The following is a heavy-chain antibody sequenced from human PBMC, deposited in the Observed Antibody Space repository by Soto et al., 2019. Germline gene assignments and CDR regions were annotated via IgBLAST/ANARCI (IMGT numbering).Heavy chain of an antibody. D-gene: IGHD3-16*01. CDR1: GGSISSSNW. CDR3: ARDGGGAQVYFDL. CDR2: IYHSGST. Sequence: QVQLQESGPGLVKPSGTLSLTCVVSGGSISSSNWWSWVRQPPGKGLEWIGEIYHSGSTNYNPSLKSRVTISVDKSKNEFSLKLGSVPAADTAVDFCARDGGGAQVYFDLWGRGTLVTVSS. J-gene: IGHJ2*01. V-gene: IGHV4-4*02.